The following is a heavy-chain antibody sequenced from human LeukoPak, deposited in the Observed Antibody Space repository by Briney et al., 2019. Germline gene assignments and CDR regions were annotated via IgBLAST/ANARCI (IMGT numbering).Heavy chain of an antibody. CDR2: IYHSGST. D-gene: IGHD3-22*01. J-gene: IGHJ3*02. CDR3: ARVDTMTRGADAFDI. CDR1: GYSISSGYY. Sequence: SETLSLTCTVSGYSISSGYYWGWIRQPPGEGVGWIGSIYHSGSTYYNPSRKSRVTISVDTSKNQFSLKLSSVTAADTAVYYCARVDTMTRGADAFDIWGQGTMVTVSS. V-gene: IGHV4-38-2*02.